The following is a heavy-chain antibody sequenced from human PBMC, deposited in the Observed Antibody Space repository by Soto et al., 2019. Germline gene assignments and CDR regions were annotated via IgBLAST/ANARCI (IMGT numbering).Heavy chain of an antibody. Sequence: SETLSLTCAVSGGSISSGGYSWNWIRQPPGKGLEWIGYTYHSGSTLYNPSLKSRVTISVDKSKNQFSLRLYSVTAADTAVYYCARDQLEGNWFDPWGQGTLVTVSS. D-gene: IGHD1-1*01. CDR1: GGSISSGGYS. J-gene: IGHJ5*02. V-gene: IGHV4-30-2*01. CDR2: TYHSGST. CDR3: ARDQLEGNWFDP.